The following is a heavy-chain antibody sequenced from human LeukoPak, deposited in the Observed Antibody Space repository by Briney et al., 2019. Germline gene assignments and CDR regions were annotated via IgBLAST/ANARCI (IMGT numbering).Heavy chain of an antibody. CDR1: GFTFSSYW. CDR3: AKYRTTSAPPRDFDC. D-gene: IGHD1-14*01. CDR2: INLDGRTT. J-gene: IGHJ4*02. Sequence: GGSLRLSCAASGFTFSSYWMHWVRQAPGKGLVWVSRINLDGRTTNYADSVEGRFTISRDNAKNTLYLQMNSLRADDTAVYYCAKYRTTSAPPRDFDCWGQGTLVTVSS. V-gene: IGHV3-74*01.